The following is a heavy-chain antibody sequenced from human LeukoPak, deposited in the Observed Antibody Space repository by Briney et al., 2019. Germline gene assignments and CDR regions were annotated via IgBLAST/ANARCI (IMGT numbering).Heavy chain of an antibody. CDR2: IYSGGTT. J-gene: IGHJ4*02. CDR3: ARQLGYCTDGSCYFDY. Sequence: PGGSLRLSCAASGFIVSNNYMSWVRQTPRKRLEWVSLIYSGGTTYYAGSVKGRFTISRDNSRNTLHLQMNSLRAEDTAVYFCARQLGYCTDGSCYFDYWGQGTLVTVSS. D-gene: IGHD2-15*01. V-gene: IGHV3-53*01. CDR1: GFIVSNNY.